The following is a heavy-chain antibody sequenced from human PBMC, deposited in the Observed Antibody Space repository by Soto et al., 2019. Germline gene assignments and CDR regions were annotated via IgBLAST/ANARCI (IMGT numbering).Heavy chain of an antibody. V-gene: IGHV3-7*03. Sequence: GSLRLSCAASGFTFSTYWMSWVRQAPGKGLEWVANIKPDGSEKYHVDYVKGRITISRDDFRNTLYLQMNSLRTEDTALYYCAKLRDFVVLPAGILDYWGPGALVTVSS. D-gene: IGHD2-8*01. CDR2: IKPDGSEK. CDR1: GFTFSTYW. J-gene: IGHJ4*02. CDR3: AKLRDFVVLPAGILDY.